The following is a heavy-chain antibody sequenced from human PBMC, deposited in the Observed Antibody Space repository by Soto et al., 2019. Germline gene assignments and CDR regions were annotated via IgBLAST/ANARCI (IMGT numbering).Heavy chain of an antibody. CDR2: ISYDGGFK. CDR1: GFTFSSFG. Sequence: QVQLVESGGGVVQPGRSLRLSCAASGFTFSSFGMHWVRQAPGKGLERVAVISYDGGFKNYADSVKGRFTISRDNSKNTLYLQMDSLRAEDTAVYYCAKESPVIKWGQGTLVTVSS. J-gene: IGHJ4*02. D-gene: IGHD2-21*01. CDR3: AKESPVIK. V-gene: IGHV3-30*18.